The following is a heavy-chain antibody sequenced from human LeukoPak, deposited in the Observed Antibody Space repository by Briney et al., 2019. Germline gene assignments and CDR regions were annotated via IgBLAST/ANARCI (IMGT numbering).Heavy chain of an antibody. CDR2: IYHSGST. D-gene: IGHD6-13*01. Sequence: PSETLSLTCTVSGYSISSGYYWGWIRQPPGKGLEWIGSIYHSGSTYYNPSLKSRVTISVDTSKNQFSLKLSSVTAADTAVYYCARHGRIAAAGTSVWYYYYYMDVWGKGTTVTVSS. CDR3: ARHGRIAAAGTSVWYYYYYMDV. J-gene: IGHJ6*03. V-gene: IGHV4-38-2*02. CDR1: GYSISSGYY.